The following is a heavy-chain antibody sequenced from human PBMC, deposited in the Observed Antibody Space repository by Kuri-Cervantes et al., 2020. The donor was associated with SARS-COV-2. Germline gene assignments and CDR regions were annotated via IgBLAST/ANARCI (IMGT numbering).Heavy chain of an antibody. CDR1: GGSISSYY. D-gene: IGHD3-22*01. CDR3: ARSGYYSRGVTYYYMDV. CDR2: IYYSGST. V-gene: IGHV4-59*12. Sequence: GSLRLSCTVSGGSISSYYWSWIRQPPGQGLEWLGYIYYSGSTKYNPSLESRVTISLDTSRNQFSLKLSSVTAADSAVYYCARSGYYSRGVTYYYMDVWDKGTTVPSP. J-gene: IGHJ6*03.